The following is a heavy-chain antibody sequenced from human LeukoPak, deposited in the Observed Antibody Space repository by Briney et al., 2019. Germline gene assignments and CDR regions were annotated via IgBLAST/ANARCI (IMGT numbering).Heavy chain of an antibody. Sequence: SETLSLTCTVSGGSISSNNYWGWIRQSPGKGLEWIGSLYYSGNTYYNPSLKSRVTISVDTSKNQFSLKLSSVTAADTAVYYCARAGYDFWSGYHTPPSGEYYFDYWGQGTLVTVSS. J-gene: IGHJ4*02. CDR3: ARAGYDFWSGYHTPPSGEYYFDY. CDR1: GGSISSNNY. V-gene: IGHV4-39*01. CDR2: LYYSGNT. D-gene: IGHD3-3*01.